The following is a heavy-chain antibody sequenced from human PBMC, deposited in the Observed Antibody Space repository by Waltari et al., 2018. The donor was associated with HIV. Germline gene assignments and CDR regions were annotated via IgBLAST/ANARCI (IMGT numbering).Heavy chain of an antibody. V-gene: IGHV1-8*01. CDR2: MNPNSGNT. D-gene: IGHD6-13*01. J-gene: IGHJ6*02. CDR3: ARRRYSSSWTEYYYYGMDV. CDR1: GYTFTSYD. Sequence: QVQLVQSGAEVKKPGASVKVSCKAFGYTFTSYDINWVRKATGRGLEWMGWMNPNSGNTGYAQKFQGRVTMTRNTSISTAYMELSSLRSEDTAVYYCARRRYSSSWTEYYYYGMDVWGQGTTVTVSS.